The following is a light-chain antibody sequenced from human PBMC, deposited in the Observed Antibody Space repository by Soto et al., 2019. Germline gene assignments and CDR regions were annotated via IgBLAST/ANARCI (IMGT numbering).Light chain of an antibody. CDR1: IYDVGAYHY. CDR2: EVS. Sequence: QSALTQPASVSGSPGQSIIISCTGTIYDVGAYHYVSWYQQFPGKAPKLILYEVSNRPSGISNRFSGFRSGSTASLTVSGLQPEDDAHYYCMSYTTTGALVFGGGTKVTVL. J-gene: IGLJ2*01. CDR3: MSYTTTGALV. V-gene: IGLV2-14*01.